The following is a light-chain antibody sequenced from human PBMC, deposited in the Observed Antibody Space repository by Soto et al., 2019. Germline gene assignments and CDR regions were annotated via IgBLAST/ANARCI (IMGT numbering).Light chain of an antibody. CDR1: QDINNY. CDR2: DAS. V-gene: IGKV1-33*01. CDR3: QQYDTLPLT. Sequence: DIPMTQSPSSLSASVGDRVTISWQASQDINNYLNWYQQKPGKAPKLLIYDASDLETGVPSRFSGSGSGTEFSFTISNLQPEDAATYYCQQYDTLPLTFGGGTRLEIK. J-gene: IGKJ4*01.